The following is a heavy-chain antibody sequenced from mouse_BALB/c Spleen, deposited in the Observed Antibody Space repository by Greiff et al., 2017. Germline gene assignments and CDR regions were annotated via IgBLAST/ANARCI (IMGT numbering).Heavy chain of an antibody. CDR1: GFTFSSYT. J-gene: IGHJ3*01. Sequence: EVQVVESGGGLVQPGGSLKLSCAASGFTFSSYTMSWVRQTPEKRLEWVAYISNGGGSTYYPDTVKGRFTISRDNAKNTLYLQMSSLKSEDTAMYYCARRPYGSSYGFAYWGQGTLVTVSA. CDR3: ARRPYGSSYGFAY. D-gene: IGHD1-1*01. CDR2: ISNGGGST. V-gene: IGHV5-12-2*01.